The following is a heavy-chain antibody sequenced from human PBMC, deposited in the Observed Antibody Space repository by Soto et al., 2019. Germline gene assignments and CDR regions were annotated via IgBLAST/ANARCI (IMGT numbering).Heavy chain of an antibody. Sequence: ASVKVSCKASGYTFTGYYLHWVRQAPGQGLEWMGWINPDSGGTNYAQKLQGRVTMTRDTSITTDYMELSRLTSDDTAVYYCVRGLAVPAPLAIDAVHICSQCTIVTVAS. J-gene: IGHJ3*02. V-gene: IGHV1-2*02. CDR2: INPDSGGT. D-gene: IGHD6-19*01. CDR1: GYTFTGYY. CDR3: VRGLAVPAPLAIDAVHI.